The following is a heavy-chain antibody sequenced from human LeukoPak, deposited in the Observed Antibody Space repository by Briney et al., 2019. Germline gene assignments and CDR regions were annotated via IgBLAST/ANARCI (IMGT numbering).Heavy chain of an antibody. CDR1: GGSFSGYY. J-gene: IGHJ4*02. CDR2: INHSGST. CDR3: ARRGRGTTTLFDY. V-gene: IGHV4-34*01. D-gene: IGHD1-26*01. Sequence: PSETLSLTCAVYGGSFSGYYWSWIRQPPGKGLEWIGEINHSGSTNYNPSLKSRVTISVDTSKNQFSLKLSSVTAADTAVYYCARRGRGTTTLFDYWGQGTLVTVSS.